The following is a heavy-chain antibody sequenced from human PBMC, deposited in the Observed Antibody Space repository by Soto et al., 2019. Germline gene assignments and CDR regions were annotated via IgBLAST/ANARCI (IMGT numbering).Heavy chain of an antibody. CDR1: GFTFSDYY. CDR2: ISSSGSTI. D-gene: IGHD6-13*01. V-gene: IGHV3-11*01. Sequence: PGGSLRLSCAASGFTFSDYYMSWIRQAPGKGLEWVSYISSSGSTIYYADSVKGRFTISRDNAKNSLYLQMNSLRAEDTAMYYCARPHSTDLNYYYYYGMDVWGQGTTVTVSS. CDR3: ARPHSTDLNYYYYYGMDV. J-gene: IGHJ6*02.